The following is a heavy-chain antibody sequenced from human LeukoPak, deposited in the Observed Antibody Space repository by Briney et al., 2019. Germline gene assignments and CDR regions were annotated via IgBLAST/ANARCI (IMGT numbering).Heavy chain of an antibody. V-gene: IGHV1-69*04. CDR2: IITILGIA. Sequence: SVKVSCKASGGTLSSYAIRWVRKAPGQGLEWMGRIITILGIANCAQKFQGRVTITADKCTSTAYMELSSLRSEDTVVYYCARDDHNYYDSSGYYYGYYYYGMDVWGQGTTVTVSS. CDR3: ARDDHNYYDSSGYYYGYYYYGMDV. D-gene: IGHD3-22*01. J-gene: IGHJ6*02. CDR1: GGTLSSYA.